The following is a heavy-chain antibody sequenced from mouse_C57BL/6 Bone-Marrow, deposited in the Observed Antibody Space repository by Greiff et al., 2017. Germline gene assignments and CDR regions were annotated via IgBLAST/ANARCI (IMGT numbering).Heavy chain of an antibody. CDR2: ISSGGSYT. D-gene: IGHD5-1*01. V-gene: IGHV5-6*02. J-gene: IGHJ2*01. CDR1: GFTFSSYG. CDR3: ARRGYLLDY. Sequence: EVKLVESGGDLVKPGGSLKLSCAASGFTFSSYGMSWVRQTPDKRLEWVATISSGGSYTYYPDSVKGRFTISRDNAKNTRYLQMSSLKSEDTARYYCARRGYLLDYWGQGTTLTVSA.